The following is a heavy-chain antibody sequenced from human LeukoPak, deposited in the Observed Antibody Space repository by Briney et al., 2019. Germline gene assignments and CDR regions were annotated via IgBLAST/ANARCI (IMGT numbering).Heavy chain of an antibody. J-gene: IGHJ2*01. CDR2: LSYSGST. CDR1: GGSISSYY. V-gene: IGHV4-59*01. D-gene: IGHD1-14*01. CDR3: ARVSESEWSFDL. Sequence: SETLSLTCTVSGGSISSYYWSWIRQPPGKGLEWIGYLSYSGSTNYNPSLKSRVTISVDTSKNQFSLKLSSVTAADTAVYYCARVSESEWSFDLWGRGTLVTVSS.